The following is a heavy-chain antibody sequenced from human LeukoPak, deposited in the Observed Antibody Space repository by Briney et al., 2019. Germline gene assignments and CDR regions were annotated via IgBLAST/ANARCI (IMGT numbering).Heavy chain of an antibody. D-gene: IGHD2-2*01. Sequence: GESLKISCKGSGYSFTTLWIGWVRQMPGKGLEWMGIIYPVNSETRYSPSFQGQVAISVDRSISTAYLQWSSLTASDTAMYYCARLTRGVPAAMDVWGKGTTVTISS. CDR2: IYPVNSET. V-gene: IGHV5-51*01. CDR3: ARLTRGVPAAMDV. CDR1: GYSFTTLW. J-gene: IGHJ6*03.